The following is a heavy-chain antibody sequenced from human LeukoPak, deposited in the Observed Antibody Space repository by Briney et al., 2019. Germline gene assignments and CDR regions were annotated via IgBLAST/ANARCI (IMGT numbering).Heavy chain of an antibody. CDR1: GGSISSSSYY. J-gene: IGHJ4*02. V-gene: IGHV4-39*07. CDR2: IYYSGST. CDR3: ARGRTYGDYRNLGNYFDY. Sequence: TSETLSLTCTVSGGSISSSSYYWGWIRQPPGKGLEWIGSIYYSGSTNYNPSLKSRVTISVDTSKNQFSLKLSSVTAADTAVYHCARGRTYGDYRNLGNYFDYWGQGTLVTVSS. D-gene: IGHD4-17*01.